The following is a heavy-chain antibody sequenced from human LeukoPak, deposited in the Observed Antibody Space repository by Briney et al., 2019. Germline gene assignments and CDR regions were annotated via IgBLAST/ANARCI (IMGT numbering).Heavy chain of an antibody. CDR2: IHYSGRP. CDR1: GGSISGHY. V-gene: IGHV4-59*11. CDR3: ARFGVDYDMDV. D-gene: IGHD3-16*01. J-gene: IGHJ6*02. Sequence: SETLSLTCTVSGGSISGHYWTWLRRPPGKGLEWIGQIHYSGRPDYNPSLRSRVTISVDTSKNQLSLKVTSVTGADTAVYYCARFGVDYDMDVWGQGTTVTVSS.